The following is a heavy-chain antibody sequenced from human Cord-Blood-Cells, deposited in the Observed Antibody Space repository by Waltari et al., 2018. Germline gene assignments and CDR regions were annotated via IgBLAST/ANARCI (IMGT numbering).Heavy chain of an antibody. CDR1: GYTLTALS. Sequence: QVQLVQSGAEVKKPGASAKVSCMVSGYTLTALSMHWVRQAPAKGSEWMGGFDPEDGETIYAQKFQGRVTMTEDTSTDTAYMELSSLRSEDTAVYYCATAAHRKPPPSDAFDIWGQGTMVTVSS. V-gene: IGHV1-24*01. CDR3: ATAAHRKPPPSDAFDI. J-gene: IGHJ3*02. CDR2: FDPEDGET.